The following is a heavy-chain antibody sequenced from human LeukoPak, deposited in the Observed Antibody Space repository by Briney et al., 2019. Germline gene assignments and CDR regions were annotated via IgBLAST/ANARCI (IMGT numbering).Heavy chain of an antibody. CDR1: GFTFSTHW. J-gene: IGHJ4*02. V-gene: IGHV3-74*01. D-gene: IGHD3-10*01. CDR2: ISPDGSRT. Sequence: PGGSLRLSCAASGFTFSTHWMQWVRQTPGKGRWWVSRISPDGSRTAYAGSVKGRFTISRDNARDTLYLQLNSLGAEDTAVYYCARVSSLWSFDYWGQGTLVTVSS. CDR3: ARVSSLWSFDY.